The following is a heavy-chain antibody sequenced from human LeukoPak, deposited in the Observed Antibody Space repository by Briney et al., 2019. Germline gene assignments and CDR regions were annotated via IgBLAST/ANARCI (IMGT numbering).Heavy chain of an antibody. V-gene: IGHV3-23*01. CDR2: ISGRGDRT. Sequence: GGSLRLSCAASGFTFSSYAMSWVRQAPGKGLEWVSAISGRGDRTYYVDSVKGRFTISRDNSNNTLYLQLNSLRAEDTAVYFCAKGVVVAGRGYYFDFWGQGTPVTVSS. D-gene: IGHD2-15*01. CDR3: AKGVVVAGRGYYFDF. CDR1: GFTFSSYA. J-gene: IGHJ4*02.